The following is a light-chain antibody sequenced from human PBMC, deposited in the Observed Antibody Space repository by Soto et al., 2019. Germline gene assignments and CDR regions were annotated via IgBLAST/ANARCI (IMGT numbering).Light chain of an antibody. CDR3: QSYDSSLSTSI. CDR2: GNN. Sequence: QSVLTQPPSVSGTPGQRVSISCTGTSSNIGADYDVHWYQQHPGTAPRLLIFGNNNRPSGVPDRFSGSRSGTSASLAITGLQAEDEAIYYCQSYDSSLSTSIFGAGTKLTVL. CDR1: SSNIGADYD. V-gene: IGLV1-40*01. J-gene: IGLJ2*01.